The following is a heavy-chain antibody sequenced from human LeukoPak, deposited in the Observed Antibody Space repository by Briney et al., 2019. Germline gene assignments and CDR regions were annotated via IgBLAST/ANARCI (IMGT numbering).Heavy chain of an antibody. CDR1: GFTFSNYW. J-gene: IGHJ6*02. V-gene: IGHV3-74*01. CDR2: MNSDGSIT. Sequence: PGGSLRLSCAASGFTFSNYWMHWVRQAPGKGLVWVSGMNSDGSITSYADSVEGRFTISRDNSKNTLYLQMNSLRVEDTAIYYCARDGGNNSWYGMGVWGQGTTVTVSS. D-gene: IGHD4-23*01. CDR3: ARDGGNNSWYGMGV.